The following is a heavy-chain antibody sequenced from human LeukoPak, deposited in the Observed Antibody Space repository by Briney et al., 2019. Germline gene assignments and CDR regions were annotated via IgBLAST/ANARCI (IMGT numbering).Heavy chain of an antibody. Sequence: GGSLRLSCAASGFTLRSYWMHWVRQAPGKGLEWVARISTDGSSTSYADSVKGRFTVSRDNAKDTLYLQMNSLRVVDTAVYYCARGFYDRSGGGSDPWGQGTLVTVSS. D-gene: IGHD3-22*01. J-gene: IGHJ5*02. CDR3: ARGFYDRSGGGSDP. V-gene: IGHV3-74*01. CDR2: ISTDGSST. CDR1: GFTLRSYW.